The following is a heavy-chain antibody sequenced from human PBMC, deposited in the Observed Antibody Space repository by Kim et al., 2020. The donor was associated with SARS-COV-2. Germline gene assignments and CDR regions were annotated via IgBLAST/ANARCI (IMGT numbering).Heavy chain of an antibody. CDR1: GGSISSSGYY. V-gene: IGHV4-39*01. J-gene: IGHJ4*02. D-gene: IGHD1-7*01. CDR3: ARHSWFGTGFTY. CDR2: IYYSGGT. Sequence: SETLSLTCSVSGGSISSSGYYWGWIRQPPGEGLEWIGSIYYSGGTYYNPSLKSRVTISVDTSKNQFSLKISAVTAADTAVYFCARHSWFGTGFTYWGQGALVTVSS.